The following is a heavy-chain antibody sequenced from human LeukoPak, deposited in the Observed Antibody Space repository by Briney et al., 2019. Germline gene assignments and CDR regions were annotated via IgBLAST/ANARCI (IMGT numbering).Heavy chain of an antibody. D-gene: IGHD3-22*01. CDR3: ARDGRYYYDSSSFHYYYGMDV. CDR1: GGSISSYY. V-gene: IGHV4-59*01. J-gene: IGHJ6*02. CDR2: IYYSGST. Sequence: SETLFLTCTVSGGSISSYYWSWIRQPPGKGLEWIGYIYYSGSTNYNPSLKSRVTISVDTSKNQFSLRLSSVTAADTAVYYCARDGRYYYDSSSFHYYYGMDVWGQGTTVTVSS.